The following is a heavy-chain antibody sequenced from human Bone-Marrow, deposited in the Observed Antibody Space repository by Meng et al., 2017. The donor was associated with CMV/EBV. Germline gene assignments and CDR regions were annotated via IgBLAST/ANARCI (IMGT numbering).Heavy chain of an antibody. Sequence: LSLTCAASGFTFSDYYMSWIRQAPGKGLEWVSYISSSGSTIYYADSVKGRFTISRDNAKNSLYLQMNSLRAEDTAVYYCASVLRGYDFWSGYQMVDYGMDVWGQGTTVTVSS. CDR2: ISSSGSTI. J-gene: IGHJ6*02. D-gene: IGHD3-3*01. CDR3: ASVLRGYDFWSGYQMVDYGMDV. CDR1: GFTFSDYY. V-gene: IGHV3-11*01.